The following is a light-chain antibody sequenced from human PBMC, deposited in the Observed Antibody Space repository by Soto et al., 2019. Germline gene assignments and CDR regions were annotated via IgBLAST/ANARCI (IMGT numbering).Light chain of an antibody. Sequence: EIVMTQSPVTLSVSPGERAALSCRASQNVGNNFAWYQQRPGQAPRVLIYGTSTRATGVPARFSGSGSGTDFTLTISSLQSEDFAVYYCQQYNNWPYTFGQGTRLEIK. CDR2: GTS. V-gene: IGKV3-15*01. J-gene: IGKJ2*01. CDR3: QQYNNWPYT. CDR1: QNVGNN.